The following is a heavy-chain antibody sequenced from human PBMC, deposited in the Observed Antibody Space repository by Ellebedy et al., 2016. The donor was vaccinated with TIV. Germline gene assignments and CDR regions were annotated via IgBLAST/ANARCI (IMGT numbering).Heavy chain of an antibody. Sequence: GGSLRLSCAASGFTFSSYAMSWVRQAPGKGLEWVSYISSSSSYIYYADSVKGRFAISRDNAKNSLYLQMNSLRGDDTAVYYCARDKMVGPSNFDNWGQGTLVTVSS. CDR1: GFTFSSYA. J-gene: IGHJ4*02. D-gene: IGHD1-26*01. V-gene: IGHV3-21*05. CDR3: ARDKMVGPSNFDN. CDR2: ISSSSSYI.